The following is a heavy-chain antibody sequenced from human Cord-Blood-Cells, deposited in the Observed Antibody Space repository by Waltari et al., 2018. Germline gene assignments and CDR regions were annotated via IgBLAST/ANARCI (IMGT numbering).Heavy chain of an antibody. J-gene: IGHJ4*02. D-gene: IGHD2-8*01. Sequence: QVQLVESGGGVVQPGGSLRLPCAASGFTFSSYGIPWVRQAPGKGLEWVAFIRYDGSNKYYADSVKGRFTISRDNSKNTLYLQMNSLRAEDTAVYYCAKAMGGGFDYWGQGTLVTVSS. V-gene: IGHV3-30*02. CDR1: GFTFSSYG. CDR2: IRYDGSNK. CDR3: AKAMGGGFDY.